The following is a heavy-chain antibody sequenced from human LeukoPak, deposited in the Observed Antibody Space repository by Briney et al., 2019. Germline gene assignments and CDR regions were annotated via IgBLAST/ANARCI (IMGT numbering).Heavy chain of an antibody. CDR3: AGDDGSATMGFDS. Sequence: GGSLRLSCAASGFTFSSYAMSWVRQAPGKGLEWVSAISGSGGSTYYADSVKGRFTISRDNSKNTLYLQMNSLRAEDTAVYYCAGDDGSATMGFDSWGQGTLVSVSS. CDR1: GFTFSSYA. J-gene: IGHJ4*02. CDR2: ISGSGGST. V-gene: IGHV3-23*01. D-gene: IGHD1-26*01.